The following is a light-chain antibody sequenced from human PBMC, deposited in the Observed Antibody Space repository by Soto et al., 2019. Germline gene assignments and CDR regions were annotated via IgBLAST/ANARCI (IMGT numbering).Light chain of an antibody. CDR1: QSVSSSY. CDR3: QQYGTSPT. Sequence: EIVLTQSPGTLSLSPGERATLSCRASQSVSSSYSAWYQQKPGQAPRLLISGASIRATGIPDRFSGSGSGTDFTLTISRLEPEDFAVYYCQQYGTSPTFGQGTKVEIK. J-gene: IGKJ1*01. V-gene: IGKV3-20*01. CDR2: GAS.